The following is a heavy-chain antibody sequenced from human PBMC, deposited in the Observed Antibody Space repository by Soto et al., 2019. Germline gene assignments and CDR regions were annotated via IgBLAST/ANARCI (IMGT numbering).Heavy chain of an antibody. J-gene: IGHJ4*02. V-gene: IGHV3-23*01. CDR3: AKGVSQPKEYYFDD. CDR2: TSGSGGST. CDR1: GFTFTNYA. D-gene: IGHD2-2*01. Sequence: EVQLLESGGALVQPGGSLRLSCAASGFTFTNYAMGWVRQAPGKGLEWVSGTSGSGGSTYYADSVKGRFTISRDNSKSTLYLQMNSLRAEDTAVYYCAKGVSQPKEYYFDDWGQGTLVTVSS.